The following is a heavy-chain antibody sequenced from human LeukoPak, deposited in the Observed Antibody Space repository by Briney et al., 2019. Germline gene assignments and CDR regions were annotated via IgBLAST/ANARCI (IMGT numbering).Heavy chain of an antibody. CDR3: ARVVLRFLEWSFDP. Sequence: GGPLRLSCAASGFTFSTYSMNWVRQAPGKGLEWVSSISSSSSYIYYADSVKGRFTISRDNAKNSLYLQMNSLRAEDTAVYYCARVVLRFLEWSFDPWGQGTLVTVSS. V-gene: IGHV3-21*01. J-gene: IGHJ5*02. CDR1: GFTFSTYS. D-gene: IGHD3-3*01. CDR2: ISSSSSYI.